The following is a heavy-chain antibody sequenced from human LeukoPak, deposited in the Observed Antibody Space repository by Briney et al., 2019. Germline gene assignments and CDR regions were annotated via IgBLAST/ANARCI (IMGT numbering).Heavy chain of an antibody. Sequence: GRSLRLSCTASGFTLSDYGMHWVRQPPGKGLEWVAIIWYDGSNKTYEDSVKGRFTISRDNSKNTLYLQMNSLRAEDTAVYYCARGVDYYENSGTIDYWGQGTLVTVSS. V-gene: IGHV3-33*01. CDR1: GFTLSDYG. CDR3: ARGVDYYENSGTIDY. J-gene: IGHJ4*02. D-gene: IGHD3-22*01. CDR2: IWYDGSNK.